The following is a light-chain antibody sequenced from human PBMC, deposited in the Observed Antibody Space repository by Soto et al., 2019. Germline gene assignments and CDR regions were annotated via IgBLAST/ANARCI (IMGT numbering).Light chain of an antibody. CDR2: DAS. Sequence: DIQMTQSPSTLSAFVGDRVTITCRASQSIGRWLAWYQQKPGKAPKLLIYDASSLESGVPSRFSGSGSGTEFTLTISSLQPDDFATYYSQQYNSYSITFGQGTRLEIK. V-gene: IGKV1-5*01. CDR3: QQYNSYSIT. CDR1: QSIGRW. J-gene: IGKJ5*01.